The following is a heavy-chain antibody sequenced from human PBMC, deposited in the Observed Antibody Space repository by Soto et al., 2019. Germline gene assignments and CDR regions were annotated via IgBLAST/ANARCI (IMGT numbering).Heavy chain of an antibody. V-gene: IGHV4-34*01. CDR1: GGSFSGYY. D-gene: IGHD2-8*02. CDR2: INYNGST. Sequence: SETLSLTCAVYGGSFSGYYWTWIRQPPGTGLEWIGEINYNGSTNYNPSLKSRITISVDTSKNQFSLKLTSVTAADTAVYYCARDKITGLFDYWGQGTLVTVSS. CDR3: ARDKITGLFDY. J-gene: IGHJ4*02.